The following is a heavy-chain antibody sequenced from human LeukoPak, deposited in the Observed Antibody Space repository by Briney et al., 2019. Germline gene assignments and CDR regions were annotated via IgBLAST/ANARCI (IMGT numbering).Heavy chain of an antibody. J-gene: IGHJ5*02. CDR2: INHSGST. V-gene: IGHV4-34*01. Sequence: SETLSLTCSVSGGSISDDHWGWIRQAPGKGLEWIGEINHSGSTNYNPSLKSRVTISVDTSKNQFSLKLSSVTAADTAVYYCARARTPITIFGVVTLNWFDPWGQGTLVTVSS. CDR1: GGSISDDH. CDR3: ARARTPITIFGVVTLNWFDP. D-gene: IGHD3-3*01.